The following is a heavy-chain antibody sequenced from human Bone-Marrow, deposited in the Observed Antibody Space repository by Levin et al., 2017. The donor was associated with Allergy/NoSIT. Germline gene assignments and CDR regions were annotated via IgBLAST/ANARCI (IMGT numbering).Heavy chain of an antibody. CDR2: ISFDGIKK. CDR1: GFTVNRYG. J-gene: IGHJ6*02. V-gene: IGHV3-30*18. D-gene: IGHD3-16*01. Sequence: PGGSLRLSCTASGFTVNRYGIHWVRKAPGKGLEWLALISFDGIKKYYGEPVRGRFTISRDIAKNTVDLQMNSLTTEDTGIYYCAKDLWEALDYYYGVHVWGQGTAVTVSS. CDR3: AKDLWEALDYYYGVHV.